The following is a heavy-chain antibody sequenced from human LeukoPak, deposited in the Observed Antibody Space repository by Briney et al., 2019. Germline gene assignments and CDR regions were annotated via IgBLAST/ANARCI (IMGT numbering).Heavy chain of an antibody. J-gene: IGHJ4*02. V-gene: IGHV7-4-1*02. CDR1: GYTFTNYA. Sequence: ASVKVSCKASGYTFTNYAINWVRQAPGQGLEWMGWINTNTGNPTYAQGFTGRFVFSLDTSVSTAYLQISSLQAEDTAVYYCARDSITAAAEYWGQGTLVTVSS. CDR3: ARDSITAAAEY. D-gene: IGHD6-13*01. CDR2: INTNTGNP.